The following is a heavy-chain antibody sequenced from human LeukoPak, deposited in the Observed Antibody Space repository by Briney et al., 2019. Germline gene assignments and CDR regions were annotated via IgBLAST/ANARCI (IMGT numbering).Heavy chain of an antibody. CDR2: ISAYNGNT. D-gene: IGHD3-10*01. V-gene: IGHV1-18*01. CDR1: GGTFSSYA. CDR3: ARDLPRGSGSYNPRKNWFDP. Sequence: ASVKVSCKASGGTFSSYAISWVRQAPGQGLEWMGWISAYNGNTNYAQKLQGRVTMTTDTSTSTAYMELRSLRSDDTAVYYCARDLPRGSGSYNPRKNWFDPWGQGTLVTVSS. J-gene: IGHJ5*02.